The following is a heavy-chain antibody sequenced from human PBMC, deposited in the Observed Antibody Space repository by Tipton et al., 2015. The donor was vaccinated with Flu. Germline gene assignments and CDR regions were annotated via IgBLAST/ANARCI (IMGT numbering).Heavy chain of an antibody. CDR3: ARDVGSGWTN. D-gene: IGHD6-19*01. Sequence: QVQLVQSGPEVKPSEILSLNCTVSGFSITSGYYWGWIRQPPGKGLEWIGTVYHRGSTYYNPSLKSRVTISVDTSKNLLSLKLSSVTAADTAVYYCARDVGSGWTNWGQGALVTVSS. J-gene: IGHJ4*02. V-gene: IGHV4-38-2*02. CDR1: GFSITSGYY. CDR2: VYHRGST.